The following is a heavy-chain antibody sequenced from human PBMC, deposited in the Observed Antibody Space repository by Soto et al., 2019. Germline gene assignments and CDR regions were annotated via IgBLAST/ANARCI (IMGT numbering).Heavy chain of an antibody. D-gene: IGHD3-22*01. CDR1: GFTFSDYH. V-gene: IGHV3-11*06. J-gene: IGHJ4*02. CDR3: ARNDSSGYLDS. Sequence: GGSLRLSCAASGFTFSDYHMSWIRQAPGKGLEWVSYISTSATYAIYADSVKGRFTLSRDNAKNSLYLQMNSLRAEDTAVYYCARNDSSGYLDSWGQGTLVTVSS. CDR2: ISTSATYA.